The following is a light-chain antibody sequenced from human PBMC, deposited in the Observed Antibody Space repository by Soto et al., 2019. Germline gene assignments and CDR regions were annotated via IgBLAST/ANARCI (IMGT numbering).Light chain of an antibody. CDR1: SSDVGGYYY. CDR3: SSYTSSNTFYV. CDR2: QVS. J-gene: IGLJ1*01. Sequence: QSVLTQPASVSGSPGQSITISCTGTSSDVGGYYYVSWYQHHPGKAPKLMIYQVSNRPSGVSNRFSGSKSGNTASLTISGLQAEDEVDYYCSSYTSSNTFYVFGTGTKVTVL. V-gene: IGLV2-14*01.